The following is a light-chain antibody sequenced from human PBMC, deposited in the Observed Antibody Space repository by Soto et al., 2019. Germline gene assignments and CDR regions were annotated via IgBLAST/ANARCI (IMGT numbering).Light chain of an antibody. J-gene: IGKJ5*01. Sequence: EIGLTQSPGTLSLSPGERATLSCRASQSVTSSYLAWYQQKPGQAPRLLIYGASSRATGIPNRFSGSGSGTDFTHTISRLEPEDFAGYYCQQYGSSPITFGQGTRLEIK. CDR2: GAS. CDR1: QSVTSSY. V-gene: IGKV3-20*01. CDR3: QQYGSSPIT.